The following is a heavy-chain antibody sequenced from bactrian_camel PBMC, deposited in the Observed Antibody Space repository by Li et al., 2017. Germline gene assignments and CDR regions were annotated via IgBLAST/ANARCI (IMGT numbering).Heavy chain of an antibody. J-gene: IGHJ4*01. CDR2: IFSGSGST. CDR1: GDTYLYNG. V-gene: IGHV3S65*01. Sequence: QLVESGGGSVQPGGSLNLSCVASGDTYLYNGVGWFRQAPGKEREGIAAIFSGSGSTNYDDYVKGRFTISQDNARTTVYLQMNNLNPEDTAIYYCAAGRLNSRNYGPLTPDEYNYWGQGTQVTVS. CDR3: AAGRLNSRNYGPLTPDEYNY. D-gene: IGHD5*01.